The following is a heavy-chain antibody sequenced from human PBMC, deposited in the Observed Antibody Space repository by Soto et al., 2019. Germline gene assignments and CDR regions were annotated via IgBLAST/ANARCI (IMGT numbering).Heavy chain of an antibody. D-gene: IGHD4-17*01. Sequence: QVQLVESGGGVVQPGRSLRLSCAASGFTFSSYAMHWVRQAPGKGLEWVAVISYDGSNKYYADSVKGRFTISRDNSKNTLYLQMNSLRAEDTAVYYCARRGTTPFHDAFDIWGQGTMVTVSS. CDR2: ISYDGSNK. J-gene: IGHJ3*02. CDR3: ARRGTTPFHDAFDI. V-gene: IGHV3-30-3*01. CDR1: GFTFSSYA.